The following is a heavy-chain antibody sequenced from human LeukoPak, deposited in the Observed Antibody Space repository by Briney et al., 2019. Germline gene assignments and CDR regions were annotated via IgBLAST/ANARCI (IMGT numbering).Heavy chain of an antibody. J-gene: IGHJ1*01. CDR2: IYYSGST. CDR1: GGSTSSYY. CDR3: AGQWELLSYFQH. D-gene: IGHD1-26*01. Sequence: SETLSLTCTVSGGSTSSYYWSWIRQPPGKGLEWIGYIYYSGSTKYNPSLKSRVTISVDTSKNQFSLKLSSVTAADTAVYYCAGQWELLSYFQHWGQGTLVTVSS. V-gene: IGHV4-59*01.